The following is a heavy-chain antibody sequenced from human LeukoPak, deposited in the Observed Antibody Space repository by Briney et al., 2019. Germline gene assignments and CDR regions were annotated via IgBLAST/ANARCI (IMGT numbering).Heavy chain of an antibody. Sequence: AGGSLRLSCAASGFTFTNYWMSWVRQAPGKGLEWVSAISGSGGSTYYADSVKGRFTISRDNSKNTLYLQMNSLRAEDTAVYYCAKDHRIAAAGPYFDYWGQGTLVTVSS. CDR1: GFTFTNYW. D-gene: IGHD6-13*01. CDR3: AKDHRIAAAGPYFDY. J-gene: IGHJ4*02. CDR2: ISGSGGST. V-gene: IGHV3-23*01.